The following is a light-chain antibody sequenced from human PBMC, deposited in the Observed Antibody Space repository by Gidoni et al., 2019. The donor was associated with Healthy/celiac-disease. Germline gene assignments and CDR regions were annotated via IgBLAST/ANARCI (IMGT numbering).Light chain of an antibody. CDR2: DAS. CDR3: QQRSNWPIT. J-gene: IGKJ5*01. CDR1: QSVSSY. Sequence: EIVLTQSPAPLSLSSGERATFSCMASQSVSSYLAWYQQKPGQAPRLLIYDASNWATGIPARFSGSGSGTDFTLTISSLEPEDFAVYYCQQRSNWPITFGQGTRLEIK. V-gene: IGKV3-11*01.